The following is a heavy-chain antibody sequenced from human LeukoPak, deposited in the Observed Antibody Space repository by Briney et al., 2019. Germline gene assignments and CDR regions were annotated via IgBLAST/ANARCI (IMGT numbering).Heavy chain of an antibody. CDR2: ISGSGGST. CDR3: AKASSYYYDSSGYSD. Sequence: GALRLSCAASGFTFSSYAMSWVRQAPGKGLEWVSAISGSGGSTYYADSVKGRFTISRDNSKNTLYLQMNSLRAEDTAVYYCAKASSYYYDSSGYSDWGQGTLVTVSS. J-gene: IGHJ4*02. CDR1: GFTFSSYA. D-gene: IGHD3-22*01. V-gene: IGHV3-23*01.